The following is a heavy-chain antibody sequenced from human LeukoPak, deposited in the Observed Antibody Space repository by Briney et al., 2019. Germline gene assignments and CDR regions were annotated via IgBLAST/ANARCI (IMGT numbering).Heavy chain of an antibody. CDR1: GYTLTELS. CDR3: ATGLKPAYYFDY. Sequence: GASVKVSCKVSGYTLTELSMHWVRQAPGKGLEGMGGFDPEDGETIYAQKFQGRVTMTEDTSTDTAYMELSSLRSEDTAVYYCATGLKPAYYFDYWGQGTLVTVSS. V-gene: IGHV1-24*01. J-gene: IGHJ4*02. CDR2: FDPEDGET. D-gene: IGHD1-14*01.